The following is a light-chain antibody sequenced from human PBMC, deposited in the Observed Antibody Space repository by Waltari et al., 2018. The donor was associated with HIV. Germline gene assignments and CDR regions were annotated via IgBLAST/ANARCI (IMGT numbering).Light chain of an antibody. Sequence: QSVLTQPPSVSGAPGPRVTISCTGSNSNIGAGYDAHWYQQLPGSAPKLLMFDNRKRPSGVPDRFSGSKSGTSASLVITGLQAADEAVYYCQSYDNSLSNVVFGGGTKLIVL. CDR1: NSNIGAGYD. J-gene: IGLJ2*01. CDR3: QSYDNSLSNVV. CDR2: DNR. V-gene: IGLV1-40*01.